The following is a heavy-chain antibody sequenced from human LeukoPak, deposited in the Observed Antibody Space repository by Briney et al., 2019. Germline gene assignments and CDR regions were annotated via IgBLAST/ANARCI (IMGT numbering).Heavy chain of an antibody. CDR3: TPRTPLWYDGPLPFDY. J-gene: IGHJ4*02. CDR2: IKSKTDGGTT. CDR1: GFTFSNAW. V-gene: IGHV3-15*01. D-gene: IGHD3-16*01. Sequence: GSLRLSCAASGFTFSNAWMSWVHQAPGKGLEWVGRIKSKTDGGTTDYAAPVKGRFTISRDDSKNTLYLQMNSLKTEDTAVYYCTPRTPLWYDGPLPFDYWGQGTLVTVSS.